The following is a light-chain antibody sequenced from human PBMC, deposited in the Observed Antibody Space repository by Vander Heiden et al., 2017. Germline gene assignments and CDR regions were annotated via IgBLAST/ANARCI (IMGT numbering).Light chain of an antibody. J-gene: IGKJ4*01. CDR1: ESVSSN. CDR2: GAS. CDR3: QQHNNWPPLT. V-gene: IGKV3-15*01. Sequence: EILMTQSPATLSVSPGERVTLSCRASESVSSNLAWYQQKPGQGPRLLIYGASTRATGIPARFSGSGSGTEFTLTISSRQSEDFGVYYCQQHNNWPPLTFGGGTKVEIK.